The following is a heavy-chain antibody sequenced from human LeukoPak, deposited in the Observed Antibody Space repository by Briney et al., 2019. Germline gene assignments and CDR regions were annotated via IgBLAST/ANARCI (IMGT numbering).Heavy chain of an antibody. J-gene: IGHJ4*02. CDR2: IWYDGSNK. V-gene: IGHV3-33*01. D-gene: IGHD5/OR15-5a*01. CDR1: GFTFSSYG. Sequence: GGSLTLSCAASGFTFSSYGMHWLRQAPGKGLEWVAVIWYDGSNKYYADSVKGRFTISRDNSKNTLYLQMNSLRAEGTAVYYCARDLRTSLDYWGQGTLVTVSS. CDR3: ARDLRTSLDY.